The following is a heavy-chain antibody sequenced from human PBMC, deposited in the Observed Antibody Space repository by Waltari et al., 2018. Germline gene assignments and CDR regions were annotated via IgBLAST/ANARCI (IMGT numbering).Heavy chain of an antibody. D-gene: IGHD4-4*01. CDR2: ISGGSGTT. J-gene: IGHJ4*02. CDR1: GGSISSNY. V-gene: IGHV4-59*08. CDR3: ARHVRTVTYYFDY. Sequence: QVQLQESGPGLVKPSETLSLTCAVSGGSISSNYWSWIRQSPGKGLEWVGYISGGSGTTSYNPSLKSRVTISTDTSKNHFSLKLSSVTAADTAVYYCARHVRTVTYYFDYWGQGVLVTVSS.